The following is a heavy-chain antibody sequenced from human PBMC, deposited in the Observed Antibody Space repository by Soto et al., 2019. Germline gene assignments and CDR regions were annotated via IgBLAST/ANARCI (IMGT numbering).Heavy chain of an antibody. Sequence: EVQLVETGGGLIQPGGSLRLSCAASGFTVSSNYMSWVRQAPGKGLEWVSVIYSGGSTYYADSVKGRFTISRDNSKNTLYLQMNSLRAEDTAVYYCARRGRPYYYDSSGSNWYFDLWGRGTLVTVSS. CDR1: GFTVSSNY. CDR2: IYSGGST. D-gene: IGHD3-22*01. J-gene: IGHJ2*01. CDR3: ARRGRPYYYDSSGSNWYFDL. V-gene: IGHV3-53*02.